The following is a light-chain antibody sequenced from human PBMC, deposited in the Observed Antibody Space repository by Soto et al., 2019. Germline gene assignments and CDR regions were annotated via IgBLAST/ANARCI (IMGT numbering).Light chain of an antibody. CDR1: QAISSS. CDR3: QQAASFPIT. CDR2: NAT. V-gene: IGKV1-12*01. J-gene: IGKJ5*01. Sequence: DIQMTQSPSSVSAFVGDTVTLTCRASQAISSSLAWYQQKPGKAPNLLMFNATSLQSGVPSRFSGSGSGTDLTLTISGLQPEDFCTYYCQQAASFPITLGQGTRLDI.